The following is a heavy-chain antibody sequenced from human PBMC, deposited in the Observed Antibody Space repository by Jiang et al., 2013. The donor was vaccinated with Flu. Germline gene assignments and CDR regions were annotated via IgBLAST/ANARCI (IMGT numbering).Heavy chain of an antibody. CDR3: AREYYYDSSGYGWFDP. CDR1: GYTFTSHY. D-gene: IGHD3-22*01. CDR2: INPSGGST. Sequence: SGAEVKSPGASVKVSCKASGYTFTSHYMHWVRQAPGQGLEWMGIINPSGGSTSYAQKFQGRVTMTRDTSTSTVYMELSSLRSEDTAVYYCAREYYYDSSGYGWFDPWGQGTLVTVSS. J-gene: IGHJ5*02. V-gene: IGHV1-46*01.